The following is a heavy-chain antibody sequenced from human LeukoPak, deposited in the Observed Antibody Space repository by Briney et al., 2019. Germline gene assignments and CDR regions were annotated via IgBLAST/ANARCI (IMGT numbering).Heavy chain of an antibody. CDR1: GGSISSYY. Sequence: SETLSLTCTVSGGSISSYYWSWIRQPPGKGLEWIGYIYYSGSTNYNPSLKSRVTISVDTSKNQFSLKLSSVTAADTAVYYCARGRRYSSSWSLFDYWGQGTLVTVSS. CDR3: ARGRRYSSSWSLFDY. CDR2: IYYSGST. D-gene: IGHD6-13*01. V-gene: IGHV4-59*01. J-gene: IGHJ4*02.